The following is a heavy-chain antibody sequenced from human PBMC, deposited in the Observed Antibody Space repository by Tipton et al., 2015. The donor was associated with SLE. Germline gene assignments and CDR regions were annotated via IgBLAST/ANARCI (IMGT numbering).Heavy chain of an antibody. CDR3: AGGPHYGMDV. Sequence: TLSLTCSVSGGSISSSAIYYWGWIRQPPGKGLEWIGSIYYTGNTYYNPSLKSRVTLSVDTSKNQISLNLNSVTAADTAVYYCAGGPHYGMDVWGPGTTVTATS. D-gene: IGHD3-16*01. J-gene: IGHJ6*02. CDR2: IYYTGNT. CDR1: GGSISSSAIYY. V-gene: IGHV4-39*01.